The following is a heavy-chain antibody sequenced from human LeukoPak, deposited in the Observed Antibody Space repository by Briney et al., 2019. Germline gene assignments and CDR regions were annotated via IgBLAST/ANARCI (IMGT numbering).Heavy chain of an antibody. D-gene: IGHD5-24*01. J-gene: IGHJ4*02. V-gene: IGHV3-53*01. CDR2: IYNGGNT. CDR1: GFTVNDNH. CDR3: APRGQMSY. Sequence: GGSLRLSCGTSGFTVNDNHVSWVRQAPGKGLEWVSIIYNGGNTYYADSVQGRFTISRDKIKNTVYLQMNSLRAEDTAVYYCAPRGQMSYWGQGTLVTVSS.